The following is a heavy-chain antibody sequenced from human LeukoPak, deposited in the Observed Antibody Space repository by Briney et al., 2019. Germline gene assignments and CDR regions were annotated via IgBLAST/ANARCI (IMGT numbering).Heavy chain of an antibody. CDR2: VNPNNGVT. D-gene: IGHD2-2*01. CDR3: ATDHCTRTNCYEDYYHGMDV. CDR1: GYTFTAYY. Sequence: ASVKVSCKASGYTFTAYYMHWVRQAPGQGLEWMGWVNPNNGVTEYAQEFQGRVTMTRDTSLSTAYMELSRLRSDDTAVYYCATDHCTRTNCYEDYYHGMDVWGQGTTVTVSS. J-gene: IGHJ6*02. V-gene: IGHV1-2*02.